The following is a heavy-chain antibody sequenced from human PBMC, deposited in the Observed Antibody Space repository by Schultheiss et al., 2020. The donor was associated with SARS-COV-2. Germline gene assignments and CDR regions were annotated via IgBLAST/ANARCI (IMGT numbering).Heavy chain of an antibody. D-gene: IGHD2-2*01. V-gene: IGHV4-34*01. CDR1: GASISSYY. CDR3: ARGIRTMPLAN. Sequence: SETLSLTCTVSGASISSYYWSWIRQPPGKGLEWIGEINHSGSTNYNPSLKSRVTISVDTSKNQFSLKLSSVTAADTAVYYCARGIRTMPLANWGQGTLVTVSS. CDR2: INHSGST. J-gene: IGHJ4*02.